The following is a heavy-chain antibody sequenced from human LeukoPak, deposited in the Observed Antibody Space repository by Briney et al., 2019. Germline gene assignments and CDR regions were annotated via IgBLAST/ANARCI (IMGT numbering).Heavy chain of an antibody. CDR2: ISSSSSYI. Sequence: GWSLRLSCAPSGFTFSSYSMNWVRQAPGKGLEWVSSISSSSSYIYYADSVNSRFTISRDNAKNSLYLQMNSLRAEDTAVYYCASRTTYYDILTGYYPAFDIWGQGTMVTVSS. J-gene: IGHJ3*02. D-gene: IGHD3-9*01. V-gene: IGHV3-21*01. CDR3: ASRTTYYDILTGYYPAFDI. CDR1: GFTFSSYS.